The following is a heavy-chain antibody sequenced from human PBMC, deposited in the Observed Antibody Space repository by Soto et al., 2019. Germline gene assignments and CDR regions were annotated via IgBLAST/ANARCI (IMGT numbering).Heavy chain of an antibody. CDR3: AQTIWLGEVPDFDY. V-gene: IGHV2-5*02. J-gene: IGHJ4*02. D-gene: IGHD3-10*01. CDR2: IYWDDDK. CDR1: GFSLSTSGVG. Sequence: QITLKASGPPLVKPTQPLTLTCTFSGFSLSTSGVGVGCISQPPGKDLELLALIYWDDDKRYSPSLKSRLTITNETSKSKVVRTMTNMDPRYTATYYWAQTIWLGEVPDFDYWGPGNRVTLPS.